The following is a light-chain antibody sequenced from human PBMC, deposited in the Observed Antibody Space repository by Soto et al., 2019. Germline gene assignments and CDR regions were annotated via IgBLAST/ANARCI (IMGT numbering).Light chain of an antibody. J-gene: IGKJ1*01. CDR1: QSVSLS. V-gene: IGKV3-15*01. Sequence: EIVLTQSPATLSVSLGGSATLSCRASQSVSLSLAWFQMRPSQPPRLLIYGASTRATDIPARFSGSGSGTDFTLTISSPQSEDFAVYFCQQYHIWPSWTCGQGTKVDIK. CDR3: QQYHIWPSWT. CDR2: GAS.